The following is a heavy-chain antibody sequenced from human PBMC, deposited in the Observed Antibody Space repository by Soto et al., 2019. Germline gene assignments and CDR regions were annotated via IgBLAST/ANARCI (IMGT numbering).Heavy chain of an antibody. CDR2: IKQDGSEK. CDR1: GFTFRNDW. CDR3: ARYSKNGMDV. J-gene: IGHJ6*02. Sequence: EVQLVESGGGLATPGGSLRLSCAASGFTFRNDWMNWVRQAPGKGLEWVANIKQDGSEKYYVDSVKGRFTISRDNAKNSLYLQMNSLRAEDTAVYYCARYSKNGMDVWGQGTTVTVSS. D-gene: IGHD6-13*01. V-gene: IGHV3-7*03.